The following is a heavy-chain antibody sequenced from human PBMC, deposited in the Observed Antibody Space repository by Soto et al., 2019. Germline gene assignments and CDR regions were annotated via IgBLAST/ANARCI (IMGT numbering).Heavy chain of an antibody. CDR3: VRLGIDYLHGLVDV. CDR2: VYYTGGT. J-gene: IGHJ6*02. Sequence: QVQVQQSGPRLVKPSETLSLTCTVSSGPTRSHNWGWIRQSPGRGLEWIGYVYYTGGTSYNPSLNSRVTISADTSTNHISLTLSSVTAADTAIYYCVRLGIDYLHGLVDVWGQGTAVSVSS. CDR1: SGPTRSHN. D-gene: IGHD1-26*01. V-gene: IGHV4-59*08.